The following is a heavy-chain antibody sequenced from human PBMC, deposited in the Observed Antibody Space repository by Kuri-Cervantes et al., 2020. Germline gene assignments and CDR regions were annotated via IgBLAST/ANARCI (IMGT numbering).Heavy chain of an antibody. V-gene: IGHV3-30-3*01. Sequence: GESLKISCAASGFTFSSYAMHWVRQAPGKGLEWVAVISYDGSNKYYADSVKGRFTISRDNSKNTLYLQMNSLRAEDTALYYCAKANWNYEGRVAFDIWGQGTMVTVSS. CDR1: GFTFSSYA. CDR2: ISYDGSNK. CDR3: AKANWNYEGRVAFDI. D-gene: IGHD1-7*01. J-gene: IGHJ3*02.